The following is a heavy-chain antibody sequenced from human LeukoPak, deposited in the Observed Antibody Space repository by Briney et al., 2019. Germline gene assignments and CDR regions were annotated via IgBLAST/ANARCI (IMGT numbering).Heavy chain of an antibody. CDR3: ARGGHSSGYYHTYYFDY. D-gene: IGHD3-22*01. J-gene: IGHJ4*02. V-gene: IGHV4-4*07. Sequence: PSETLSLTCTVSGGSISSYYWSWIRQPAGKGLEWIGRIYTSGSTNYNPSLKSRVTMSVDTSKNQFSLKLSSVTAADTAVYYCARGGHSSGYYHTYYFDYWGQGTLVTVSS. CDR2: IYTSGST. CDR1: GGSISSYY.